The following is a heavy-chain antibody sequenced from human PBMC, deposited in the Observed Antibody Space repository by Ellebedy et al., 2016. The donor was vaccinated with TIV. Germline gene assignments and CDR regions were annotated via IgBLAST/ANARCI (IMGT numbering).Heavy chain of an antibody. V-gene: IGHV3-30*18. Sequence: GGSLRLXCAASGFTFSSYGMYWVRQAPGKGLEWVAVVSYDGSNKYYADSVKGRFTISRDNSKNTLDLQMNSLRVEDTAVYYCAKMVSRYYESSGYYPDYWGQGSLVTVSS. CDR2: VSYDGSNK. J-gene: IGHJ4*02. D-gene: IGHD3-22*01. CDR1: GFTFSSYG. CDR3: AKMVSRYYESSGYYPDY.